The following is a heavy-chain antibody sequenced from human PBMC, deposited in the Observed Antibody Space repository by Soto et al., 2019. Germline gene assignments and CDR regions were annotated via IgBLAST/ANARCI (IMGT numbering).Heavy chain of an antibody. CDR1: GGSISSGGYY. V-gene: IGHV4-31*03. J-gene: IGHJ5*02. CDR3: ARGATDNWFDP. Sequence: SETLSLTCTVSGGSISSGGYYWSWLRQHPGKGLEWIGYIYYSGSTYYNASLKSRVTISVDTSKNQFPLKLSSVTAADTAVYYCARGATDNWFDPWGQGTLVTVSS. D-gene: IGHD5-12*01. CDR2: IYYSGST.